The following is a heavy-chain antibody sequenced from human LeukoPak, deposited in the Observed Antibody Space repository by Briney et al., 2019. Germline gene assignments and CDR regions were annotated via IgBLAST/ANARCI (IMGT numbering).Heavy chain of an antibody. CDR3: ARAVSLNWFDP. V-gene: IGHV4-59*01. CDR1: GGSISSYY. CDR2: IYYSGST. J-gene: IGHJ5*02. Sequence: MPSETLSLTCTVSGGSISSYYWSWIRQPPGKGLEWIGYIYYSGSTNYNPSLKSRVTISVDTSKNQFSLKLSSVTAADTAVFYCARAVSLNWFDPWGQGTLVTVSS.